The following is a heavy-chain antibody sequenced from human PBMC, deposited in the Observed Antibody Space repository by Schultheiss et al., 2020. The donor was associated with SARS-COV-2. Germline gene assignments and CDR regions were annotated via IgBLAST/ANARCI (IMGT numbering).Heavy chain of an antibody. CDR3: ARGTASSNWPYGLDAFDV. J-gene: IGHJ3*01. CDR1: GGSISSYY. V-gene: IGHV4-4*07. CDR2: VYVNGAT. Sequence: SETLSLTCTVSGGSISSYYWSWIRQPAGKGLEWLGRVYVNGATNYNPSFKSRVTISLDTAKNLFSLRLNSVTAADTAVYYCARGTASSNWPYGLDAFDVWGQGTMVTVSS. D-gene: IGHD6-13*01.